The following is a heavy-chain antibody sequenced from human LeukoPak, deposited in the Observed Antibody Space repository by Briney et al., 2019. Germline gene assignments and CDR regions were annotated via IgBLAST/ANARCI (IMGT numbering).Heavy chain of an antibody. D-gene: IGHD4/OR15-4a*01. CDR2: ISSSSSTI. CDR3: ARDQSVLRDLDAFDI. J-gene: IGHJ3*02. V-gene: IGHV3-48*01. Sequence: PGGSLRLSCAASGFTFSSYSMNWVRQAPGKGLEWVSYISSSSSTIYYADSVKGRFTISRDNAKNSLYLQMNSLRAEDTAVYYCARDQSVLRDLDAFDIWGQGTMVTVSS. CDR1: GFTFSSYS.